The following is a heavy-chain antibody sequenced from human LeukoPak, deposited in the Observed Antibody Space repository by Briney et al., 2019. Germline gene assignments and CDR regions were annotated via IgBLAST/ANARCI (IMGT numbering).Heavy chain of an antibody. V-gene: IGHV4-38-2*02. CDR1: GYSISSGYY. J-gene: IGHJ5*02. Sequence: PSETLSLACTVSGYSISSGYYWGWIRQPPGKGLEWIGSIYHSGSTYYNPSLKSRVTISVDTSKNQFSLKLSSVTAADTAVYYCARGRSKVGTFDPWGQGTLVTVSS. CDR3: ARGRSKVGTFDP. D-gene: IGHD1-26*01. CDR2: IYHSGST.